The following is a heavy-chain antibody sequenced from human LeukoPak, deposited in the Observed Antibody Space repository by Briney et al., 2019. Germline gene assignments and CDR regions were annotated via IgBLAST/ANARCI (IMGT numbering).Heavy chain of an antibody. V-gene: IGHV4-34*01. CDR1: GGSFSGYY. CDR2: INHSGST. CDR3: ARGASTIFGVVIILGWRFDY. J-gene: IGHJ4*02. Sequence: SETLSLTCAVYGGSFSGYYWSWIRQPPGKGLEWIGEINHSGSTNYNPSLKSRVTISVDTSKNQFSLKLGSVTAADTAVYYCARGASTIFGVVIILGWRFDYWGQGTLVTVSS. D-gene: IGHD3-3*01.